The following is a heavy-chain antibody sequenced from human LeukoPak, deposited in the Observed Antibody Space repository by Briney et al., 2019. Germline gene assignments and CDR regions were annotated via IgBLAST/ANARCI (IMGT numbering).Heavy chain of an antibody. J-gene: IGHJ4*02. D-gene: IGHD3-22*01. V-gene: IGHV3-23*01. CDR2: ISGSCGST. CDR3: AKDPAYYFDSSGYYYFDY. CDR1: GFIFSSYA. Sequence: GGSLRLSCVASGFIFSSYAMSWVRQAPGKGLEWVSGISGSCGSTFYADSVKGRFTISRDNSKNTLYLQVSSLRAEDTAVYYCAKDPAYYFDSSGYYYFDYWGQGTLVTVSS.